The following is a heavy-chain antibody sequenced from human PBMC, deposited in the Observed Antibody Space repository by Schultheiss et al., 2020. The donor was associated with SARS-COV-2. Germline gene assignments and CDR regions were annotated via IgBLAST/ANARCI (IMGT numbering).Heavy chain of an antibody. CDR1: GGSISSGGYS. Sequence: SETLSLTCAVSGGSISSGGYSWSWIRQPPGKGLEWIGYIYHSGSTYYNPSLKSRVTISVDRSKNQFSLKLSSVTAADTAVYYCARGPFSGASYYNFWSGYSAFDYWGQGTLVTVSS. CDR3: ARGPFSGASYYNFWSGYSAFDY. D-gene: IGHD3-3*01. V-gene: IGHV4-30-2*01. J-gene: IGHJ4*02. CDR2: IYHSGST.